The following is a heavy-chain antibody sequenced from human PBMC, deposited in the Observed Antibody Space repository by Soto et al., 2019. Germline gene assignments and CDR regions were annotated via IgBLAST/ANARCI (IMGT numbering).Heavy chain of an antibody. Sequence: SETLSLTCTVSGGSINSGGYSWSWLRQPPGKGLEWIGYIYHSGSTYYNPSLKSRVTISVDTSKNQFSLKLSSVTAADTAVYYRARDDSVSSCPDMDVWGQGTTVTVSS. D-gene: IGHD2-2*01. V-gene: IGHV4-30-2*01. J-gene: IGHJ6*02. CDR2: IYHSGST. CDR3: ARDDSVSSCPDMDV. CDR1: GGSINSGGYS.